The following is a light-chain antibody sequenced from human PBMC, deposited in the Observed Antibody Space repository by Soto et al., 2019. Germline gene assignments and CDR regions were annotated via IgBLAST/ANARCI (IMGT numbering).Light chain of an antibody. Sequence: QSALTQPASVSGSPGQSITISCTGTSSDVGGYNYVSWYQQHPGKAPKLMIYEVNNRPSGVSNRFSGSKSGNTASLTISGLQAEDEVDYYCSSYTSSSTLVVFGGGTKVTVL. J-gene: IGLJ2*01. CDR2: EVN. V-gene: IGLV2-14*01. CDR1: SSDVGGYNY. CDR3: SSYTSSSTLVV.